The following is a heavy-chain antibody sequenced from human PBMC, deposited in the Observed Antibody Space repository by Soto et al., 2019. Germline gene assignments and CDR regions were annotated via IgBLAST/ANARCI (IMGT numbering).Heavy chain of an antibody. CDR3: AKDTFAAAGSTFFDY. J-gene: IGHJ4*02. D-gene: IGHD6-13*01. CDR1: GFTFSSYA. V-gene: IGHV3-23*01. CDR2: ISGSGGST. Sequence: PGGSLRLSCAASGFTFSSYAMSWVRQAPGKGLEWVSAISGSGGSTYYADSVKGRFTISRDNSKNTLYLQMKSLRAEDTAVYYCAKDTFAAAGSTFFDYWGQGTLVTVYS.